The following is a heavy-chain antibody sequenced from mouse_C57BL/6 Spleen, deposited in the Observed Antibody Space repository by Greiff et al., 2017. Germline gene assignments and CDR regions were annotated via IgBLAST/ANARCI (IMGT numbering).Heavy chain of an antibody. Sequence: EVKLQESGGGLVKPGGSLKLSCAASGFTFSDYGMHWVRQAPEKGLEWVAYISSGSSTIYYADTVKGRFTISRDNAKNTLFLQMTRLRSEDTAMYYCARPEYDYPDYYAMDYWGQGTSVTVSS. J-gene: IGHJ4*01. CDR3: ARPEYDYPDYYAMDY. CDR1: GFTFSDYG. V-gene: IGHV5-17*01. D-gene: IGHD2-4*01. CDR2: ISSGSSTI.